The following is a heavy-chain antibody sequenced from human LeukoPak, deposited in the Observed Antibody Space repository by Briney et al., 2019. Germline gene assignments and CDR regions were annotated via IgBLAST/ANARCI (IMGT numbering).Heavy chain of an antibody. CDR3: ARGGSYGDYYYYMDV. CDR2: IYHSGST. D-gene: IGHD1-26*01. Sequence: SETLSLTCTVSGYSISSGYYWGWIRQPPGKGLEWIGSIYHSGSTYYNPSLKSRVTISVDTSKNQFSLKLSFVTAADTAVYYCARGGSYGDYYYYMDVWGKGTTVTVSS. CDR1: GYSISSGYY. J-gene: IGHJ6*03. V-gene: IGHV4-38-2*02.